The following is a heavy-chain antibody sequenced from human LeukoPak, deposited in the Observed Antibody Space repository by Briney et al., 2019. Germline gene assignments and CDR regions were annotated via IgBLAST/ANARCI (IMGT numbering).Heavy chain of an antibody. J-gene: IGHJ4*02. D-gene: IGHD2-15*01. CDR3: ARTEDSKLSPFDY. V-gene: IGHV3-21*06. Sequence: GGSLRLSCVASGFTYRRYSMNWVRQAPGKGLEWVSTISSGSDYIYHADSVRGRFTISRDNARNSLYLQMNSLRAEDTAVYYCARTEDSKLSPFDYWGQGTLVTVSS. CDR2: ISSGSDYI. CDR1: GFTYRRYS.